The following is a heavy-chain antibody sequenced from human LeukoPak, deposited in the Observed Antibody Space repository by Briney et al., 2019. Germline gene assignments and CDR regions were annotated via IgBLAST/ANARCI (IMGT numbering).Heavy chain of an antibody. CDR1: GFTFSSYS. CDR2: ISSSSSYI. Sequence: PGGPLRLSCAASGFTFSSYSMNWVRQAPGKGLEWVSSISSSSSYIYYADSVKGRFTISRDNAKNSLYLQMNSLRAEDTAVYYCARDTKTIAVPLSPWGQGTLVTVSS. J-gene: IGHJ5*02. CDR3: ARDTKTIAVPLSP. V-gene: IGHV3-21*01. D-gene: IGHD6-19*01.